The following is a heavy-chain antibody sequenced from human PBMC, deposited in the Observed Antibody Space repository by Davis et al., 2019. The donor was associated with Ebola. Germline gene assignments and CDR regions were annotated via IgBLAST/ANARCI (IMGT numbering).Heavy chain of an antibody. CDR3: ARGWGSVIGNNNYFDY. CDR2: INNSGST. Sequence: PSETLSLTCAVYIGSFSGYYWSWIRQPPGKGLEWIGEINNSGSTNYNPSLKSRVTISVDTSKQQFSLKMSSVTAADTAVYYCARGWGSVIGNNNYFDYWGQGTLVTVSS. CDR1: IGSFSGYY. V-gene: IGHV4-34*01. D-gene: IGHD3-22*01. J-gene: IGHJ4*02.